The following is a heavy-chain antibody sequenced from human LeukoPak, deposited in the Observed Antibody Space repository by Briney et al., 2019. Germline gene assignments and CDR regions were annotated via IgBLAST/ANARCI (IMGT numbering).Heavy chain of an antibody. CDR3: ARSSSWYLYYFDY. Sequence: GGSLRLSCAASGFTFSSYSMNWVRQAPGKGLEWVSYISSSSSTIYYADSVKGRFTISRDNAKNSLYLQTDSLRDEDTAVYYCARSSSWYLYYFDYWGQGTLVTVSS. D-gene: IGHD6-13*01. V-gene: IGHV3-48*02. CDR2: ISSSSSTI. CDR1: GFTFSSYS. J-gene: IGHJ4*02.